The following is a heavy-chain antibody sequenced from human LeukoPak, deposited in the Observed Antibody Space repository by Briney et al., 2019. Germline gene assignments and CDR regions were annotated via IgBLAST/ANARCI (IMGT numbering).Heavy chain of an antibody. J-gene: IGHJ4*02. V-gene: IGHV4-34*01. D-gene: IGHD3-22*01. CDR3: AGVTMIVVV. Sequence: SETLSLTCTVSGGSFSGYYWSWIRQPPGKGLEWIGEINHSGSTNYNPSLKSRVTISVDTSKDQFSLKLSSVTAADTAVYYCAGVTMIVVVWGQGTLVTVSS. CDR1: GGSFSGYY. CDR2: INHSGST.